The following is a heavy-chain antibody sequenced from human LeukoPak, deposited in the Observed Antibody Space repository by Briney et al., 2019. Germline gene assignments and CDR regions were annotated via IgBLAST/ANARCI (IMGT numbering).Heavy chain of an antibody. CDR3: AREYCSSTSCYGFFDY. CDR1: GGSISSYY. CDR2: IYTSGST. Sequence: LETLSLTCTVSGGSISSYYWGWIRQPAGKGLEWIGRIYTSGSTNYNPSLKSRVTMSVDTSKNQFSLKLSSVTAADTAVYYCAREYCSSTSCYGFFDYWGQGTLVTVSS. D-gene: IGHD2-2*01. J-gene: IGHJ4*02. V-gene: IGHV4-4*07.